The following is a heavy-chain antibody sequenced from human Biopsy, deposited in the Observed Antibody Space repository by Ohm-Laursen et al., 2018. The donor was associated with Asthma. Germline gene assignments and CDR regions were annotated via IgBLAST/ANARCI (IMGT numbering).Heavy chain of an antibody. CDR1: GDSFNNFA. Sequence: SSVKVFCNASGDSFNNFAISWVRQAPGQGLEWMGGLIPVLGTPDHAQMFEGRVTITADESTSTAYMELSSLRSEDTSVYYCARGYSGTDRIVYYYSGLEVWGQGTTVTVSS. V-gene: IGHV1-69*01. J-gene: IGHJ6*02. D-gene: IGHD5-12*01. CDR2: LIPVLGTP. CDR3: ARGYSGTDRIVYYYSGLEV.